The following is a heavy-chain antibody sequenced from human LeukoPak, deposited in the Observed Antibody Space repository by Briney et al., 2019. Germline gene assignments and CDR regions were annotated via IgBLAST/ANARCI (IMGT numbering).Heavy chain of an antibody. J-gene: IGHJ1*01. D-gene: IGHD2/OR15-2a*01. CDR1: GFTFSSYA. CDR3: AKSIRSTSPQYFQH. Sequence: AGGSLRLSCAASGFTFSSYAMSWVRQAPGKGLEWVSAISGSGGSTYYADSVKGRFTISRDNSRNTLYLQMNSLRAEDTAVYYCAKSIRSTSPQYFQHWGQGTLVTVSS. CDR2: ISGSGGST. V-gene: IGHV3-23*01.